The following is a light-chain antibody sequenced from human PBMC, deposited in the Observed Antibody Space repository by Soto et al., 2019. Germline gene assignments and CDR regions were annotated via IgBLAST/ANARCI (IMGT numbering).Light chain of an antibody. CDR1: QSVGSY. Sequence: EIVLTQSPATLSLSPGERATLSCRASQSVGSYLAWYQQKPGQAPRLLIYDASNRATGIPARFSGSGSGTDFTLTISSLEPEDFAVYYCQQRSNWLFTFGPGTKVELK. CDR3: QQRSNWLFT. CDR2: DAS. J-gene: IGKJ3*01. V-gene: IGKV3-11*01.